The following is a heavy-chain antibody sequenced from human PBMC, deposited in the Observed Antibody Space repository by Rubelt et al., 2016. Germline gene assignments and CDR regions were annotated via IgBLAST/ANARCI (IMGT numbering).Heavy chain of an antibody. V-gene: IGHV1-18*01. CDR3: ASDSDNFYFRGLDV. Sequence: SGAEVKKPGASVKVSCKASGYTFSNYGVTWVRQAPGQGLEWMGWVSAYNGNTNYVQKLQGRLTMTTDTSTNTAYMELNSLRSEDTALYYCASDSDNFYFRGLDVWGQGTTVTVSS. J-gene: IGHJ6*02. D-gene: IGHD2/OR15-2a*01. CDR2: VSAYNGNT. CDR1: GYTFSNYG.